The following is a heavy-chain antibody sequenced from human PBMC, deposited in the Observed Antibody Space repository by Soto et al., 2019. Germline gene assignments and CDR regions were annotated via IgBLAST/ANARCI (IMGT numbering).Heavy chain of an antibody. J-gene: IGHJ6*02. CDR2: IIPIFGTA. Sequence: SVKFSCTASGGTFSSYAISWVRQAPGQGLEWMGGIIPIFGTANYAQKFQGRVTITADKSTSTAYMELSSLRSEDTAVYYCARVDSSGWPGYYYYYGMDVWGQGTTVTVSS. CDR3: ARVDSSGWPGYYYYYGMDV. D-gene: IGHD6-19*01. CDR1: GGTFSSYA. V-gene: IGHV1-69*06.